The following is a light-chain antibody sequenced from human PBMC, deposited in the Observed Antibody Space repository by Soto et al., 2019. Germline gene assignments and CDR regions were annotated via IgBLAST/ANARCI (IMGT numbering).Light chain of an antibody. CDR3: QSYDSNSVV. J-gene: IGLJ2*01. Sequence: NFMLTQPHSVSESPGKTVTISCTRSSGSIASNDVQWYQQRPGSAPTTVIYKNDQRPSGVPDRFSGSIDSPSNSASLTISGLKTEDEADYYCQSYDSNSVVFGGGTKLTVL. CDR2: KND. CDR1: SGSIASND. V-gene: IGLV6-57*04.